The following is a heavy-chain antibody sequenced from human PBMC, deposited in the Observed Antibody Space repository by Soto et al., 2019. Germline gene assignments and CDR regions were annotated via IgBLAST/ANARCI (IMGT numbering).Heavy chain of an antibody. CDR1: GGSFSSYY. V-gene: IGHV4-59*01. D-gene: IGHD1-1*01. Sequence: SETLSLTCTVSGGSFSSYYWSWIRQPPGKGLEWIGYIYHSGTTTYNPSLESRLTISVDTSKNQIYLRLTSVTAADTAVYYCAREVQYWFDPWGQGTLVTVSS. J-gene: IGHJ5*02. CDR3: AREVQYWFDP. CDR2: IYHSGTT.